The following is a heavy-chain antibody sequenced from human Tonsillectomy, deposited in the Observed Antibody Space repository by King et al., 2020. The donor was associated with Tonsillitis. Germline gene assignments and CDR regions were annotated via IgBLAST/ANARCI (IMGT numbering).Heavy chain of an antibody. CDR2: IYTSGST. CDR1: GGSISSYY. Sequence: QLQESGPGLVKPSETLSLTCTVSGGSISSYYWSWIRQPAGKGLEWIGRIYTSGSTNYNPSLKSRVTMSVDTSKNQLSLKLSSVTATDTAVYYCARDIFFNAVSDWFDPWGQGTLVTVSS. V-gene: IGHV4-4*07. D-gene: IGHD3-3*02. CDR3: ARDIFFNAVSDWFDP. J-gene: IGHJ5*02.